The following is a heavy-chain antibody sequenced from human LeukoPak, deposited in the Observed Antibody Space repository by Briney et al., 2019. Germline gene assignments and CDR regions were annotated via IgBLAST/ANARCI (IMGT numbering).Heavy chain of an antibody. V-gene: IGHV4-34*01. J-gene: IGHJ6*04. D-gene: IGHD3/OR15-3a*01. CDR1: GGSFSGCY. CDR3: ARRRTGWSRDV. Sequence: PSETLSLTCAVYGGSFSGCYWSWLRQPPGKGLEWIGEINHSGSTNYNPSLKSRVTISVDTSKNQFSLKLSSVTAADTAVYYCARRRTGWSRDVWGKGTTVTVSS. CDR2: INHSGST.